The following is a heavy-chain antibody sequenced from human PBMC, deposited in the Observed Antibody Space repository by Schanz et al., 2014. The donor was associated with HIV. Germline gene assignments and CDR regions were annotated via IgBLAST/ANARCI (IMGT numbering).Heavy chain of an antibody. D-gene: IGHD6-19*01. CDR1: GGSISSGDYY. Sequence: QLQLQESGPGLVKPSETLSLTCTVSGGSISSGDYYWSWIRQPPGKGLEWIGYIYYSGSTFHNPSLKSRVTISVDTSKNQFSLKLSSVTAADTAVYYCARELYSSGWYWYFDLWGRGTLVTVSS. CDR2: IYYSGST. J-gene: IGHJ2*01. CDR3: ARELYSSGWYWYFDL. V-gene: IGHV4-30-4*01.